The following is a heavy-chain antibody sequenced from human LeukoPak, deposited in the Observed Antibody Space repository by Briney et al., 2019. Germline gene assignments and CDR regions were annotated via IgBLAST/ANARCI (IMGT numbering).Heavy chain of an antibody. CDR2: IIPIFGTA. D-gene: IGHD3-3*01. J-gene: IGHJ6*04. CDR3: ARLRENWSGWGTTTGDV. Sequence: SVKVSCKASGGTFSSYAISWVRQAPGQGLEWMGRIIPIFGTANYAQKFQGRVTITTDESTSTAYMELGSLRSEDTAVYYCARLRENWSGWGTTTGDVWGKGTTVTVSS. CDR1: GGTFSSYA. V-gene: IGHV1-69*05.